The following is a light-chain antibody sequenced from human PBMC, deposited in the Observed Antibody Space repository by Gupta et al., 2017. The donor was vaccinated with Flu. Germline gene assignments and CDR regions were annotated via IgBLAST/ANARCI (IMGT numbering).Light chain of an antibody. CDR2: DAS. V-gene: IGKV3-11*01. CDR3: QQRSSWPIT. CDR1: QSVANY. Sequence: PTTLSWSPGDRATLSCRTSQSVANYLAWYQQKPGQAPRLLISDASIRATAIPARFSGSGSGTDFTLTISSLQPEDFALYYCQQRSSWPITFGQGTRLEIK. J-gene: IGKJ5*01.